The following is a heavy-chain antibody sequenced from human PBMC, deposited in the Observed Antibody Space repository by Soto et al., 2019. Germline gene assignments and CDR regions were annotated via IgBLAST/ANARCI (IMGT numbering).Heavy chain of an antibody. CDR3: ASGVAAAGTGYDY. CDR1: GYTFTSYD. J-gene: IGHJ4*02. Sequence: ASVKVSCKASGYTFTSYDINWVRQATGQGLEWMGWVNPNSGNTGYAQKFQGRVTMTRNTSISTAYMELSSLRSEDTAVYYCASGVAAAGTGYDYWGQGTLVTVSS. CDR2: VNPNSGNT. D-gene: IGHD6-13*01. V-gene: IGHV1-8*01.